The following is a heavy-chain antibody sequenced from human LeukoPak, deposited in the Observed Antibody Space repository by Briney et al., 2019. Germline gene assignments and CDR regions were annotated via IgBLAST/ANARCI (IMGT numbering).Heavy chain of an antibody. CDR2: LDPEDGET. D-gene: IGHD1-26*01. Sequence: ASVNVSCTVSGYTLTELSMHWVRQAPGKGLEWMGGLDPEDGETLYAQKFQGRLIMTEDTSTDTAYMELSSLRSEDTAVYYCATMSGGSYYELDYWGQGTLVTVSS. V-gene: IGHV1-24*01. CDR3: ATMSGGSYYELDY. CDR1: GYTLTELS. J-gene: IGHJ4*02.